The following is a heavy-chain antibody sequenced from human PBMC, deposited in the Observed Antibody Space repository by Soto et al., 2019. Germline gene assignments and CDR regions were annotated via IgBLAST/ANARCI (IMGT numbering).Heavy chain of an antibody. CDR1: GFTFSSYA. CDR3: AKNVWGITIFGGMDV. J-gene: IGHJ6*02. D-gene: IGHD3-9*01. CDR2: ISGSGDST. V-gene: IGHV3-23*01. Sequence: GGSLRLSCAASGFTFSSYAMGWVRQAPGKGLEWVSGISGSGDSTYYADSVKGRFTISRDNSKNTLYLQMNSLRAEDTAVYYCAKNVWGITIFGGMDVWGQGITVSVSS.